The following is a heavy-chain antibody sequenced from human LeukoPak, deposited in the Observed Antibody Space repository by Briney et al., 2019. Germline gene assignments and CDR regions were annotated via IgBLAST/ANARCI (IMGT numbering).Heavy chain of an antibody. Sequence: GGSLRLSCAASGFTFDDYAMHWARQAPGKGLEWVSGISWYSGSIAYADSVKGRFTISRENAKNSLYLQMNSLRPEDTALYYCAKGNCGADCYPDYWGQGTLVTVSS. CDR3: AKGNCGADCYPDY. J-gene: IGHJ4*02. CDR1: GFTFDDYA. D-gene: IGHD2-21*02. V-gene: IGHV3-9*01. CDR2: ISWYSGSI.